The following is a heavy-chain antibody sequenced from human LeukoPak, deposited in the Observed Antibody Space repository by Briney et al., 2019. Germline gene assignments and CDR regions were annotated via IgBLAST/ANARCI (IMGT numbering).Heavy chain of an antibody. CDR2: IYTSGST. V-gene: IGHV4-61*02. D-gene: IGHD2-15*01. CDR3: ARDRGGGSTEYYMDV. J-gene: IGHJ6*03. CDR1: GGSISSGSYY. Sequence: KTSETLSLTCTVSGGSISSGSYYWSWIRQPAGKGLEWIGRIYTSGSTNYNPSLKSRVTISVDTSKNQFSLKLSSVTAADTAVYYCARDRGGGSTEYYMDVWGKGTTVTVSS.